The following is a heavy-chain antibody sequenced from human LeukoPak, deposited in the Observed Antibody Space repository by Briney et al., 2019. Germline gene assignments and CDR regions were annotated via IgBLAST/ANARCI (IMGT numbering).Heavy chain of an antibody. CDR1: GFTFSSYA. Sequence: PGGSLRLSCAAPGFTFSSYAMSWVRQAPGKGLEWVSAISGSGGSTYCADSVKGRFTISRDNSKNTLDLQMNSLRAEDTAVYYCARRLEYSGSKGVFDYWGQGTLVTVSS. V-gene: IGHV3-23*01. CDR3: ARRLEYSGSKGVFDY. D-gene: IGHD1-26*01. J-gene: IGHJ4*02. CDR2: ISGSGGST.